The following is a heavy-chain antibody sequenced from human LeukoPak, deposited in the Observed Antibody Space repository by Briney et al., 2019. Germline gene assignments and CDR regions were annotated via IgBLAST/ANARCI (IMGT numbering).Heavy chain of an antibody. Sequence: GGSLRLSCAASGFTFSSYSMTWVRQAPGKGLEWVSYISSSSSTIYYADSVKGRFTISRDNAKNSLYLQMNSLRAEDTAVYYCARDHGSGNNAFDIWGQGTMVTVSS. V-gene: IGHV3-48*01. J-gene: IGHJ3*02. D-gene: IGHD3-10*01. CDR3: ARDHGSGNNAFDI. CDR1: GFTFSSYS. CDR2: ISSSSSTI.